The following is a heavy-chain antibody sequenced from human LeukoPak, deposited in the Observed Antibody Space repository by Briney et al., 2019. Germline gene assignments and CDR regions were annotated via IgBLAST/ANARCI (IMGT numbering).Heavy chain of an antibody. V-gene: IGHV1-69*05. CDR2: IIPIFGTA. CDR3: ARDSPTNWFDP. CDR1: GRTFSGYA. J-gene: IGHJ5*02. Sequence: SVKVSCKASGRTFSGYAISWVRQAPGQGLEWMGRIIPIFGTANYAQKFQGRATITTDESTSTAYMELSSLRSEDTAVYYCARDSPTNWFDPWGQGTLVTVSS.